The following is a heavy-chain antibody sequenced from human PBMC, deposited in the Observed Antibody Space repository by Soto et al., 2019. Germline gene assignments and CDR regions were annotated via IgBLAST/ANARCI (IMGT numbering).Heavy chain of an antibody. CDR3: ARVGYSISWFWYFDL. V-gene: IGHV4-59*01. CDR1: GGSMSNYY. D-gene: IGHD6-13*01. CDR2: IYYSGNT. Sequence: QVHLLESGPGLLKSSETLSLTCIVSGGSMSNYYWSWIRQPPGKGLEWIGYIYYSGNTKYNPSLKSRVTTSKDTSKNQFSLKLSAVTAADTAVYYCARVGYSISWFWYFDLWGRGTLVTVSS. J-gene: IGHJ2*01.